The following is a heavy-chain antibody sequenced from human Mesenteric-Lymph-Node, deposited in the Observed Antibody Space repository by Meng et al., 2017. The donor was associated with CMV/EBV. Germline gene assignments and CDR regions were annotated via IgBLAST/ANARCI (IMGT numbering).Heavy chain of an antibody. CDR1: GGSISSSRYY. J-gene: IGHJ5*02. D-gene: IGHD3-10*01. CDR2: IYYSGRT. CDR3: ARPHYYGSGSSPWFDP. V-gene: IGHV4-39*01. Sequence: LQLQESGPGLVKPSETLSLTWTVPGGSISSSRYYWGWIRQPPGKGLEWIGSIYYSGRTYYNPSLKSRVTISVDTSKNQFSLKLSSVTAADTAVYYCARPHYYGSGSSPWFDPWGQGTLVTVSS.